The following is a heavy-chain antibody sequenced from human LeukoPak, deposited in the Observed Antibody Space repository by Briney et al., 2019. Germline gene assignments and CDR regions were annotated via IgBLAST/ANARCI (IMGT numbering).Heavy chain of an antibody. V-gene: IGHV3-23*01. CDR2: ISGSGGST. CDR1: GFTFSSYA. D-gene: IGHD2-15*01. J-gene: IGHJ6*03. Sequence: QYEGSLRLSCAASGFTFSSYAMSWVRQAPGKGLEWVSAISGSGGSTYYADSVKGRFTISRDNSKNTLYLQMNSLRAEDTAVYYCAKDRRLRDHIVVVVAAMGYYYYMDVWGKGTTVTVSS. CDR3: AKDRRLRDHIVVVVAAMGYYYYMDV.